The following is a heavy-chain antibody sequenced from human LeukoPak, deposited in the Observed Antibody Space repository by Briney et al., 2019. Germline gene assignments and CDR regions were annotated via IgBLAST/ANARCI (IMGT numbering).Heavy chain of an antibody. CDR1: GFTFNNYE. V-gene: IGHV3-48*03. J-gene: IGHJ4*02. D-gene: IGHD5-18*01. CDR2: ISSSGATI. Sequence: PGGSLRLSCVASGFTFNNYEMNWVRQAPGKGLEWVSYISSSGATIYYADAVKGRFTISRDNAKNSLYLQVNSLRAEDTAVYYCTRDAGTRLKYSFGYGDYWGQGALVTVSS. CDR3: TRDAGTRLKYSFGYGDY.